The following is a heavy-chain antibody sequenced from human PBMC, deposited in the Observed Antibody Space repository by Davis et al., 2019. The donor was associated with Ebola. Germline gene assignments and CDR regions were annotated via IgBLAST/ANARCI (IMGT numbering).Heavy chain of an antibody. CDR2: IRSSDTTI. Sequence: PGGSLRLSCAASGFTLSDYYMSWIRQAPGKGLEWVSSIRSSDTTIYYSDPVKGRFTVSRDNAKNSLYLQMNSLRAEDTAVYYCARDKRSSWYGGMDVWCQGTTVTVSS. V-gene: IGHV3-11*01. J-gene: IGHJ6*02. D-gene: IGHD6-19*01. CDR1: GFTLSDYY. CDR3: ARDKRSSWYGGMDV.